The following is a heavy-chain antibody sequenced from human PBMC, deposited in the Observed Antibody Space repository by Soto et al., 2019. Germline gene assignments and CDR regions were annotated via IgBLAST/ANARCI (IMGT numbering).Heavy chain of an antibody. D-gene: IGHD3-10*01. V-gene: IGHV1-8*01. J-gene: IGHJ4*02. CDR1: GYTFTSYD. CDR2: MNPNSGNT. CDR3: AKSNLWFGELSQN. Sequence: GASVKVSCKASGYTFTSYDINWVRQATGRGLEWMGWMNPNSGNTGYAQKFQGRVTMTRNTSISTAYMELSSLRSEDTAVYYCAKSNLWFGELSQNWGQGTLVTVSS.